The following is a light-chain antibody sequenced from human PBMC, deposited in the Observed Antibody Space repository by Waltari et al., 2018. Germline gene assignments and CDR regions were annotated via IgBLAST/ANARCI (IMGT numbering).Light chain of an antibody. Sequence: QSALTQPASVSGSPGQSITISCTGTSNDVGYFDLVSWYQQHPGKAPKLLIYQVTKRPSEISYRFSGSKSGSTASRTISGLQSEDEADYYCSSYAGDNRLIFGGGTKVTVL. CDR3: SSYAGDNRLI. J-gene: IGLJ2*01. CDR1: SNDVGYFDL. V-gene: IGLV2-23*02. CDR2: QVT.